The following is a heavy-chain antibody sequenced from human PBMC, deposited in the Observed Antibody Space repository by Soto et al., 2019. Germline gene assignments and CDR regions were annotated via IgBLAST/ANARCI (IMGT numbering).Heavy chain of an antibody. V-gene: IGHV3-23*01. Sequence: EVQLLESGGGLVQPGGSLRLSCAASGFTFSSYAMSWVRQAPGKGLEWVSDISGSGESTYYADSVKGRFTISRDNSKNTLYLQMNSLRTEDTALYYCAKGSTMIVSSDINWFDLWGQGTLVTVSS. CDR1: GFTFSSYA. CDR2: ISGSGEST. CDR3: AKGSTMIVSSDINWFDL. J-gene: IGHJ5*02. D-gene: IGHD3-22*01.